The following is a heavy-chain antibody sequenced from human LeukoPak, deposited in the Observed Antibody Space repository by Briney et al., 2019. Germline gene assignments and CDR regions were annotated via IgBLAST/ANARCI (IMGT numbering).Heavy chain of an antibody. CDR2: INPSGGST. J-gene: IGHJ2*01. CDR1: GYTFTSYY. CDR3: AREVRYNWNPRRDWYFDL. V-gene: IGHV1-46*01. Sequence: ASVKVSCTASGYTFTSYYMHWVRQAPGQGLEWMGIINPSGGSTSYAQKFQGRVTMTRDTSTSTVYMELSSLRSEDTAVYYCAREVRYNWNPRRDWYFDLWGRGTLVTVSS. D-gene: IGHD1-20*01.